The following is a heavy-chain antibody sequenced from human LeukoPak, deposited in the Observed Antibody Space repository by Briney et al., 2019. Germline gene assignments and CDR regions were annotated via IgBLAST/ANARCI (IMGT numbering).Heavy chain of an antibody. V-gene: IGHV3-74*01. CDR2: IRPDGTDA. Sequence: PGGSLRLSCAASGFTFSDFWMHWVRQAPGKGPVWVSRIRPDGTDASYADSVKGRFTISRDNAKNLLYLQMNSLRAEDTAVYYCASGPRGYMDVWGKGTTVTVSS. D-gene: IGHD3-10*01. CDR1: GFTFSDFW. CDR3: ASGPRGYMDV. J-gene: IGHJ6*03.